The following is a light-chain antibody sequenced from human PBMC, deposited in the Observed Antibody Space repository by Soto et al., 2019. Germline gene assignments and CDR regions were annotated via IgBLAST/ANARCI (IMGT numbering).Light chain of an antibody. J-gene: IGKJ5*01. CDR3: QQRYIWPPIS. CDR2: DAS. Sequence: EIVLTQFPATLSLSPGERATLSCRASQSVNKYLAWYQQKPGQAHRLLVYDASNTATGVPARFSGSGSGTDFTLTISSLEPEDFAVYYCQQRYIWPPISFGQGTRLEIK. V-gene: IGKV3-11*01. CDR1: QSVNKY.